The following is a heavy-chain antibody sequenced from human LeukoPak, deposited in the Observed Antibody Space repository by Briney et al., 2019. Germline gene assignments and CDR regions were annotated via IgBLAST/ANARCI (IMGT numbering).Heavy chain of an antibody. V-gene: IGHV4-39*01. D-gene: IGHD5-18*01. CDR2: IYYSVNT. CDR3: ATPRGYSYGYLDN. Sequence: PSETLSLTCTVSGGSVSSSSAYWGWLRQAPGNGLEWIGSIYYSVNTYYNPSLKSRVTISVDTSKNQVFLNVSSVNAADTAVYYCATPRGYSYGYLDNWGQGTLVTVSS. J-gene: IGHJ4*02. CDR1: GGSVSSSSAY.